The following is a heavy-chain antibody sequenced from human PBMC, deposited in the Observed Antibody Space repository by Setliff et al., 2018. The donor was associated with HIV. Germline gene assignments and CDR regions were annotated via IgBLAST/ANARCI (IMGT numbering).Heavy chain of an antibody. CDR3: ARIAWYSESTYGHDLYYFDF. V-gene: IGHV4-31*03. CDR2: IYYSGDT. D-gene: IGHD5-18*01. J-gene: IGHJ4*02. Sequence: SETLSLTCTVSGGSIYSGAYYWAWIRQHPGKGLEWIGHIYYSGDTHYNPSLKSRLTISIDTSVNQFSLKLSSVTAADTAVYFCARIAWYSESTYGHDLYYFDFWGQGSLVT. CDR1: GGSIYSGAYY.